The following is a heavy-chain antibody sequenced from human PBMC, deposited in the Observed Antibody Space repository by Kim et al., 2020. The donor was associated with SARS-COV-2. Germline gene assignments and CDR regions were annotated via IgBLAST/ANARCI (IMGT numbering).Heavy chain of an antibody. J-gene: IGHJ6*02. CDR2: ISDSGDNT. CDR1: GFTFSSFA. Sequence: GGSLRLSCAASGFTFSSFAMSWVRQAPGKGLQWVSSISDSGDNTHYADSVKGRFTISRDNSKNTLYLQMNSLRAEDTAVYYCAKDFGYCSSSICYPPYGMEVWGQGTSVTVSS. D-gene: IGHD2-2*03. CDR3: AKDFGYCSSSICYPPYGMEV. V-gene: IGHV3-23*01.